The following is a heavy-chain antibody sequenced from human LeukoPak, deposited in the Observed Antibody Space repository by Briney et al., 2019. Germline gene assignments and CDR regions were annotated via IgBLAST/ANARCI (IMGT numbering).Heavy chain of an antibody. CDR2: ISGSGGST. CDR3: AKDYYDSSGYVPPDAFDI. Sequence: GGSLRLSCAASGFTFSSYAMSWARQAPGKGLEWVSAISGSGGSTYYADSVKGRFTISRDNSKNTLYLQMNSLRAEDTAVYYCAKDYYDSSGYVPPDAFDIWGQGTMVTVSS. J-gene: IGHJ3*02. CDR1: GFTFSSYA. V-gene: IGHV3-23*01. D-gene: IGHD3-22*01.